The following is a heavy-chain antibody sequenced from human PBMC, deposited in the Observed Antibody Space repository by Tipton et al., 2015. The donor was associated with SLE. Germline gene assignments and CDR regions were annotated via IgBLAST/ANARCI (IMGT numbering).Heavy chain of an antibody. V-gene: IGHV4-59*11. CDR3: ARGPPYTYYYDNSGLDAFDI. Sequence: TLSLTCPVSGGSISSHYWSWIRQPPGKGLEWFGYIYYSGSTNYNPSLKSRVTISVDTSKNQFSLKLSSVTAADTAVYYCARGPPYTYYYDNSGLDAFDIWGQGTMVTVSS. J-gene: IGHJ3*02. CDR1: GGSISSHY. D-gene: IGHD3-22*01. CDR2: IYYSGST.